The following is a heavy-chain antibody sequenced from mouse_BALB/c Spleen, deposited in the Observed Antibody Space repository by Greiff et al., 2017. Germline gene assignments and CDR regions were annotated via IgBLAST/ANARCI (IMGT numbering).Heavy chain of an antibody. D-gene: IGHD1-1*01. J-gene: IGHJ4*01. CDR1: GYSITSDYA. V-gene: IGHV3-2*02. Sequence: EVKLQESGPGLVKPSQSLSLTCTVTGYSITSDYAWNWIRQFPGNKLEWMGYISYSGSTSYNPSLKSRISITRDTSKNQFFLQLNSVTTEDTATYYCASPTIYYYGSSHYYAMDYWGQGTSVTVSS. CDR3: ASPTIYYYGSSHYYAMDY. CDR2: ISYSGST.